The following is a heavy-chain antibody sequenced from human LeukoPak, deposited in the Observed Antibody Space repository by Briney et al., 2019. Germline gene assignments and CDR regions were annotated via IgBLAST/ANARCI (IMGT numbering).Heavy chain of an antibody. D-gene: IGHD6-6*01. V-gene: IGHV3-30*02. CDR1: GFTFSSNG. CDR2: IQNDGNNK. CDR3: ARDWGTSSLYLVN. J-gene: IGHJ4*02. Sequence: PGGSLRLSCAASGFTFSSNGMHWVRQAPGKGLECVAFIQNDGNNKKYADSVKGRFTISRDNSKNTLYLQMNSLRAEDTAEYYCARDWGTSSLYLVNWGQGTLVTVSS.